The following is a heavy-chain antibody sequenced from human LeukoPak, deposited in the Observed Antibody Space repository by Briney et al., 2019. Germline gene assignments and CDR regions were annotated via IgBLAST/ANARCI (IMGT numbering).Heavy chain of an antibody. CDR2: ISSSSSTI. D-gene: IGHD3-22*01. Sequence: GGSLRLSCAASGFTFSSYDMTWVRQAPGKGLEWVSYISSSSSTIYYADSVKGRFTISRDNAKNSLFLQMNSLRGDDTALYYCAKGGYYDSGGYHVQFYFDYWGQGTLITVSS. J-gene: IGHJ4*02. V-gene: IGHV3-48*04. CDR3: AKGGYYDSGGYHVQFYFDY. CDR1: GFTFSSYD.